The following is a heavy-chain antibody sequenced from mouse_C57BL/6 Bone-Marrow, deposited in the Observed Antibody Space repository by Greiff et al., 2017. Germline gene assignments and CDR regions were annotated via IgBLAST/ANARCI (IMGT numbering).Heavy chain of an antibody. CDR1: GYTFTSYW. D-gene: IGHD1-1*01. CDR2: IDPSDSYT. V-gene: IGHV1-69*01. Sequence: QVQLQQPGAELVMPGASVKLSCKASGYTFTSYWMHWVKQRPGQGLEWIGEIDPSDSYTNYNHKFKGKSTLTVDKSSSTAYMQLSSLTSEASAIYYCARRFFTPRVATGNFDDWGTGTTVTGSS. CDR3: ARRFFTPRVATGNFDD. J-gene: IGHJ1*03.